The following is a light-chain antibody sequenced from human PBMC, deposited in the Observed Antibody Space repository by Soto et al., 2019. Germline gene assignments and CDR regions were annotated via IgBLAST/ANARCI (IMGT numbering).Light chain of an antibody. V-gene: IGLV1-47*01. CDR1: SSNIGSNY. J-gene: IGLJ1*01. CDR2: RNN. CDR3: AAWDDSLSGLYV. Sequence: QLVLTQPPSASGTPGQRVTISCSGSSSNIGSNYVYWYQQLPGTAPKLLIYRNNQRPSGVPDRLSGSKSDTSASLAISGLRSEDEADYYCAAWDDSLSGLYVFGTGTKLTVL.